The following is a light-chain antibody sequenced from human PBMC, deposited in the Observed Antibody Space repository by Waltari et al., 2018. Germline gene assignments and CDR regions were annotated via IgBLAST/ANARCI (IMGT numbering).Light chain of an antibody. CDR2: ETS. CDR1: QGFSTY. Sequence: IQMTQSPSSLSASAGDTVPITCRASQGFSTYLNWYQQKPGKPPKRLIYETSNLESGVPSRFSGSGSGTDFTLTISSLQPEDFATYDCRQYNSHPWTFGQGTKLEIK. V-gene: IGKV1-13*02. CDR3: RQYNSHPWT. J-gene: IGKJ1*01.